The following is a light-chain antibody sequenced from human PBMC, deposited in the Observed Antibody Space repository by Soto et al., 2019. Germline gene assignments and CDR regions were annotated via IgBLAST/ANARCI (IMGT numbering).Light chain of an antibody. CDR1: ECLXTN. V-gene: IGKV3-15*01. J-gene: IGKJ1*01. CDR2: XAS. Sequence: IALTQSAATLSLSPAARASPSCSACECLXTNFDCYRMRAGQAPRTLIYXASTRATGIPAMFSGSGCGTEFILTISSLQSESAAVYCCQQYSIWRTVGQGTKVEI. CDR3: QQYSIWRT.